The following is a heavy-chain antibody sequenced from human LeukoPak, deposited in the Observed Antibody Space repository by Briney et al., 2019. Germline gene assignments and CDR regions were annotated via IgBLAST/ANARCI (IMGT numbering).Heavy chain of an antibody. V-gene: IGHV1-46*01. Sequence: ASVKVSCKASGYTITNNYMHWVRQAPGQGLEWMGVINPSGTGTSYAQKLQGRVTMTTDTSTSTAYMELRSLRSDDTAVYYCARGPAAFNWFDPWGQGTLVTVSS. CDR2: INPSGTGT. CDR3: ARGPAAFNWFDP. CDR1: GYTITNNY. D-gene: IGHD2-2*01. J-gene: IGHJ5*02.